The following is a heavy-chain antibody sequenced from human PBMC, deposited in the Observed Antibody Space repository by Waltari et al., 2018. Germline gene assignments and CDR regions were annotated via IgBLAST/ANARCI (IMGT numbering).Heavy chain of an antibody. CDR3: AREGDFWSGDYFFDY. Sequence: QVQLVQSGAEVKKPGSSVKVSCKASGGTFSSYAISWVRQAPGQGLEWMGRIIPIVGTANYAQKFQGRVTITADKSTSTAYMELSSLRSEDTAVYYCAREGDFWSGDYFFDYWGQGTLVTVSS. V-gene: IGHV1-69*04. D-gene: IGHD3-3*01. CDR2: IIPIVGTA. CDR1: GGTFSSYA. J-gene: IGHJ4*02.